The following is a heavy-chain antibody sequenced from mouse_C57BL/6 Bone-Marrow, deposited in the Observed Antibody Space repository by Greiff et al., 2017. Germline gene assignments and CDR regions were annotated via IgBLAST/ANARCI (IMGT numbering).Heavy chain of an antibody. V-gene: IGHV3-8*01. CDR2: ISYSGST. D-gene: IGHD2-2*01. J-gene: IGHJ4*01. CDR3: ARLGVTTDYAMDY. CDR1: GYSITSDY. Sequence: EVKLLESGPGLAKPSQTLSLTCSVTGYSITSDYWNWVRKFPGNKLEYMGYISYSGSTYYNTSLKSRISITRDTSKNQYYLQLNSVTTEDTATYYCARLGVTTDYAMDYWGQGTSVTVSS.